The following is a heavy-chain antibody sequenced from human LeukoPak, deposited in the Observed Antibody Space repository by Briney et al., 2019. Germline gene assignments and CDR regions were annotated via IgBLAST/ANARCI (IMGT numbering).Heavy chain of an antibody. D-gene: IGHD6-19*01. CDR2: IYYSGNT. CDR1: GGSVSSGSYY. J-gene: IGHJ4*02. CDR3: ARAVAGHEDLDY. V-gene: IGHV4-61*01. Sequence: SETLSLTCTVSGGSVSSGSYYWSWIRQPPGKGLEWIGFIYYSGNTNYNPSLKSRVTISVDTSKNQFSLRLSSVTAADTAVYYCARAVAGHEDLDYWGQGTLVTVSS.